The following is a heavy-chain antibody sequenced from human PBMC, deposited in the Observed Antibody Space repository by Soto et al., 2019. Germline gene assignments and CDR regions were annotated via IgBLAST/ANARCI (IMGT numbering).Heavy chain of an antibody. D-gene: IGHD3-22*01. CDR3: ARGGYFDSSNYIGY. J-gene: IGHJ4*02. CDR2: INPGNGNT. V-gene: IGHV1-3*01. CDR1: GYTFTSYG. Sequence: ASVKVSCKASGYTFTSYGINWVRQAPGRGLEWMGWINPGNGNTKYSQQFQGRVIIDRDTSASTAYMELSSLRSEDTAVYYCARGGYFDSSNYIGYWGRGTLVTVSS.